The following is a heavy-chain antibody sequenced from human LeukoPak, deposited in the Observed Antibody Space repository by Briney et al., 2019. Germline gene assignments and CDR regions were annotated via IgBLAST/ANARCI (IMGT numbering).Heavy chain of an antibody. CDR2: IIPIFGTA. CDR1: GGTFSSYA. D-gene: IGHD3-22*01. V-gene: IGHV1-69*05. CDR3: ARGGSDYYDSSGYYSHFDY. Sequence: SVKVSCKSSGGTFSSYAISWVRQAPGQGLEWMGGIIPIFGTANYAQKFQGRVTITTDESTSTAYMELSSLRSEDTAVYYCARGGSDYYDSSGYYSHFDYWGQGTLVTVSS. J-gene: IGHJ4*02.